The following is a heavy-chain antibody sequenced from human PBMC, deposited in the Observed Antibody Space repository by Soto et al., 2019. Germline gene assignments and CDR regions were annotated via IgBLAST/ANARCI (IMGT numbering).Heavy chain of an antibody. CDR2: IKPHSGDT. CDR1: GYSFTAYY. D-gene: IGHD4-17*01. Sequence: GASVKVSCKASGYSFTAYYIHWVRPARGQGLECMGWIKPHSGDTGYTQKFQGRVTMTRDTSISTAYMKLSSQKYDDTAMYNGGRGSAVRGNWFDSWGQGTLVTVSS. J-gene: IGHJ5*01. CDR3: GRGSAVRGNWFDS. V-gene: IGHV1-2*02.